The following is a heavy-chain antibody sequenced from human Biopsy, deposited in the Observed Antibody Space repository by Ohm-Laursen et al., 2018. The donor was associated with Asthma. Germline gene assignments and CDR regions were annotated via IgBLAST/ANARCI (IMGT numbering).Heavy chain of an antibody. CDR3: ARRGITGTTLDY. Sequence: SSVEVSCKASGGTFSSYAISWVRQAPGQGLEWMGGIIPIFGIANYAQKFQGRVTITADKSTSTAYMELSSLRSEDTAVYYCARRGITGTTLDYWGQGTLVTVSS. D-gene: IGHD1-7*01. J-gene: IGHJ4*02. CDR1: GGTFSSYA. V-gene: IGHV1-69*17. CDR2: IIPIFGIA.